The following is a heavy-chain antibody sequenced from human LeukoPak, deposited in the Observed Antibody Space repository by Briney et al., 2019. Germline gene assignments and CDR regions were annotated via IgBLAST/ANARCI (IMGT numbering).Heavy chain of an antibody. Sequence: SETLSLTCTVSGGSIRSYYWSWIRQPAGKGLEWIGRMYTSGSTKYNPSLKSRVTMSVDTSKNQFSLKLSSVTAADTAVYYCAGRFGENNDYWGQGTLVTVSS. J-gene: IGHJ4*02. V-gene: IGHV4-4*07. CDR3: AGRFGENNDY. CDR1: GGSIRSYY. D-gene: IGHD3-10*01. CDR2: MYTSGST.